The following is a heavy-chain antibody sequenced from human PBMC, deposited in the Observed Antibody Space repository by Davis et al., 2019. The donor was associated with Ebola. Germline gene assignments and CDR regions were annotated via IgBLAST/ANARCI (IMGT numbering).Heavy chain of an antibody. CDR3: TRGTTDNDY. CDR1: GFTFSSYS. CDR2: INSGGSIT. D-gene: IGHD4-17*01. Sequence: PGGSLRLSCAASGFTFSSYSMNWVRQAPGKGLLWVSRINSGGSITTYADSVKGRFTISRDNAKNTLYLQMNSLRAEDTAVYYCTRGTTDNDYWGLGTLVTVSS. V-gene: IGHV3-74*01. J-gene: IGHJ4*02.